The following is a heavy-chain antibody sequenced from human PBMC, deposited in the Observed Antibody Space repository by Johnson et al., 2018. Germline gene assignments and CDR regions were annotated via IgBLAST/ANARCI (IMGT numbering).Heavy chain of an antibody. Sequence: VQLVESGGGLVQPGGTLRLSCTASGFTFSTYSMNWVRQAPGKGLEWVSAISGRGGSTYYADSVKGRFTISRDNSQNTLYLEMNSLRAEETAGYPCAKDMEGTSAGHHDDYSGLDVWGQGTTVTVSS. CDR2: ISGRGGST. D-gene: IGHD1-1*01. CDR1: GFTFSTYS. V-gene: IGHV3-23*04. J-gene: IGHJ6*02. CDR3: AKDMEGTSAGHHDDYSGLDV.